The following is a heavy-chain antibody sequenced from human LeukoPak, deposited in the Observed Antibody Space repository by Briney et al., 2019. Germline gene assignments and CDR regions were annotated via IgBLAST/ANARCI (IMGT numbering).Heavy chain of an antibody. Sequence: GGSLRLSCAASGFMFSSYSMNWVRQAPGKGLEWVSYISSSSSTIYYADSVKGRFTISRDNAKNSLYLQMNSLRAEDTAVYYCAREGPLRRVRFGPNQNWGQGTLVTVSS. CDR3: AREGPLRRVRFGPNQN. CDR1: GFMFSSYS. J-gene: IGHJ4*02. V-gene: IGHV3-48*04. D-gene: IGHD3-10*01. CDR2: ISSSSSTI.